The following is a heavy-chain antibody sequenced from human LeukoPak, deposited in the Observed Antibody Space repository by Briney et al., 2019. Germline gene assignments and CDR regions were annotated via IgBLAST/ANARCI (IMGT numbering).Heavy chain of an antibody. CDR2: INPNSGGT. CDR1: GYTFTGYY. J-gene: IGHJ6*03. V-gene: IGHV1-2*02. CDR3: ARDGERLGEPNPHYYYYMDV. D-gene: IGHD3-10*01. Sequence: ASVKVSCKASGYTFTGYYMHWVRQAPGQGLEWMGWINPNSGGTNYAQKFQGRVTMTRDTSISTAYMELSRLRSDDTAVYYCARDGERLGEPNPHYYYYMDVWGKGTTVTISS.